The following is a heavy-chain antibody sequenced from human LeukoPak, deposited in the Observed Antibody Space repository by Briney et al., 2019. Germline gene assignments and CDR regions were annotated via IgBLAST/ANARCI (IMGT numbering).Heavy chain of an antibody. Sequence: GGSLRLSCAVSGLTFSDYYMSWTRQAPGKGPELVSYISPSGSSIFYVDSVKGRFTISRDNAKNSLYLQMNSLRAEDTAVYYCAREGSSGYSPWGQGTLVTVSS. CDR3: AREGSSGYSP. V-gene: IGHV3-11*04. CDR1: GLTFSDYY. CDR2: ISPSGSSI. J-gene: IGHJ5*02. D-gene: IGHD3-22*01.